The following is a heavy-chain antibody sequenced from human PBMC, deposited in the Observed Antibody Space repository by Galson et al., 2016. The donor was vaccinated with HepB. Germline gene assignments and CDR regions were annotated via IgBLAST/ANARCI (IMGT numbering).Heavy chain of an antibody. V-gene: IGHV3-23*01. D-gene: IGHD3-3*01. J-gene: IGHJ4*02. Sequence: SLRLSCAASGFTFSDYAMSWVRQAPGKGLEWVSDISGGGTNTNYADSAKGRFTVSRDNSKNMLYMEMNSLRAEDTAIYYCAKERLAISAIGYFDYWGQGTLVAVSS. CDR3: AKERLAISAIGYFDY. CDR1: GFTFSDYA. CDR2: ISGGGTNT.